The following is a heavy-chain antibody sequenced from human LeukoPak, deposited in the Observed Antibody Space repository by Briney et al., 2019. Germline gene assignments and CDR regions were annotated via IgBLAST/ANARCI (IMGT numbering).Heavy chain of an antibody. Sequence: GGSLRLSCAASGFTFSSYGMHWVRQAPGKGREGVAVISYDGSNQYFADSVKGRFTISRDNSKNTLYLQVNSLRAEDTAVYYCAKEYTYGTFDYWGQGTLVTVPS. CDR3: AKEYTYGTFDY. CDR1: GFTFSSYG. CDR2: ISYDGSNQ. D-gene: IGHD5-18*01. V-gene: IGHV3-30*18. J-gene: IGHJ4*02.